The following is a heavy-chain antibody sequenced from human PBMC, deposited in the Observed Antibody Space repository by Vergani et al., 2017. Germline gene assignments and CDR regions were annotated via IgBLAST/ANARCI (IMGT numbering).Heavy chain of an antibody. V-gene: IGHV3-30*18. Sequence: QVHLVESGGGRVQPGRSLRLSCAASGFSFSSHAIHWVRQAPGKGLEWVAVISNDGSKKYYADSVKGRFTISRDNSKNTLDLQMNSLRTQDTAVYYCAKAGSVTSESLQYNFYMDVWGKGTTVTVS. J-gene: IGHJ6*03. CDR3: AKAGSVTSESLQYNFYMDV. CDR1: GFSFSSHA. D-gene: IGHD3-10*01. CDR2: ISNDGSKK.